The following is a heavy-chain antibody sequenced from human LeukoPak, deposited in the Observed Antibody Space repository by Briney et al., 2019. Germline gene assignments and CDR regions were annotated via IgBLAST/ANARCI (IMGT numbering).Heavy chain of an antibody. CDR1: GFTFSSYD. J-gene: IGHJ4*02. D-gene: IGHD3-10*01. CDR3: ARAVAAARGINYFDY. CDR2: IGTTGDT. Sequence: GGSLRLSCAASGFTFSSYDMHWVRQVTGKYLEWVSAIGTTGDTYYPGSVKGRFTISRENAKNSLYLQMNSLRAGDTAVYYCARAVAAARGINYFDYWGQGTLVTVSS. V-gene: IGHV3-13*01.